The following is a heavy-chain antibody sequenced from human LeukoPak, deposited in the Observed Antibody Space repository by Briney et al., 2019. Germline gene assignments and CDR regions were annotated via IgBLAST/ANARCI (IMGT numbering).Heavy chain of an antibody. J-gene: IGHJ5*02. Sequence: SDTLSLTCTVSGGSISSYYWSWIRQPPGKGLEWIGYIYYSGSTNYNPSLKSRVTISVDTSKNQFSLKLSSVTAADTAVYYCARKGGGQLVNTRRWFDPWGQGTLVTVSS. CDR2: IYYSGST. CDR3: ARKGGGQLVNTRRWFDP. CDR1: GGSISSYY. V-gene: IGHV4-59*12. D-gene: IGHD6-13*01.